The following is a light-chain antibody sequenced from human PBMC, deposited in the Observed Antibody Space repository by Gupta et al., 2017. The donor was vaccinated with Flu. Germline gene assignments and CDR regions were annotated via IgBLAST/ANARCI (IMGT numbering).Light chain of an antibody. V-gene: IGLV2-11*03. CDR1: SDFDEYNY. J-gene: IGLJ2*01. Sequence: SDFDEYNYVSWYQQLPGKAPKLLIYDVTKRGSGVPLRFSGSKSGSTASLTISGLEGDDEADYYCCSYGVSYTVFGGGTTLTVL. CDR2: DVT. CDR3: CSYGVSYTV.